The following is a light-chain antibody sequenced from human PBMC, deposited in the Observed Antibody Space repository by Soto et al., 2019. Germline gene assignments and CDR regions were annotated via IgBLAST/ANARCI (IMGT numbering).Light chain of an antibody. Sequence: DLPMTQSPSSLSASVGDRVTITCRASQSISSYLNWYQQKPGKAPKLLIYAASSLQSGVPSRFSGSGSGTDFTLTISSLQPEDFATYYCQQSYSTLGFTFGPGTKVDIK. J-gene: IGKJ3*01. CDR3: QQSYSTLGFT. V-gene: IGKV1-39*01. CDR2: AAS. CDR1: QSISSY.